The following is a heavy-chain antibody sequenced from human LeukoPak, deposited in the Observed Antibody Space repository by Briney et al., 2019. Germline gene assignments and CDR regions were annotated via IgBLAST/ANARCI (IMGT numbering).Heavy chain of an antibody. CDR3: ACERGGSFPDAFDI. CDR1: GGSISSYY. D-gene: IGHD3-16*01. CDR2: IYYSGST. Sequence: SETLSLTCTVSGGSISSYYWSWIRQPPGKGLEWIGYIYYSGSTNYNPSLKSRVTISVDTSKNQFSLKLSSVTAADTAVYYCACERGGSFPDAFDIWGQGTMVTVSP. V-gene: IGHV4-59*01. J-gene: IGHJ3*02.